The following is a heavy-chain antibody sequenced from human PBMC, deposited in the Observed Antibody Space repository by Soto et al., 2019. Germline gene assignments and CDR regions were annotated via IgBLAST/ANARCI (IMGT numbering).Heavy chain of an antibody. D-gene: IGHD3-22*01. Sequence: GGSLRLSCAASGFTFSSYSMNWVRQAPGKGLEWVSSISSSSSYIYYADSVKGRFTISRDNAKNSLYLQMNSLRAEDTAVYYCASNGHCYDSSGAADAFDIWGQGTMVTVSS. CDR3: ASNGHCYDSSGAADAFDI. CDR1: GFTFSSYS. J-gene: IGHJ3*02. CDR2: ISSSSSYI. V-gene: IGHV3-21*01.